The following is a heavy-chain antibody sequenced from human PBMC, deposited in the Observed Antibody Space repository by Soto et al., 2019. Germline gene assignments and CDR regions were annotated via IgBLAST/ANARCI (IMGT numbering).Heavy chain of an antibody. CDR2: INHSGST. Sequence: PSETLSLTCAVYGGSFSCYYWIWIRQPPGKGLEWIGEINHSGSTNYNPSLKSRVTISVDTSKNQFSLKLSSVTAADTAVYYCARGPTYDSSGYYYSPRCGMAVWGQGTTVTVS. J-gene: IGHJ6*02. D-gene: IGHD3-22*01. CDR3: ARGPTYDSSGYYYSPRCGMAV. V-gene: IGHV4-34*01. CDR1: GGSFSCYY.